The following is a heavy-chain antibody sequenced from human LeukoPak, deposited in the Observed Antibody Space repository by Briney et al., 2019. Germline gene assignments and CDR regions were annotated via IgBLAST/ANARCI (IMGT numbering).Heavy chain of an antibody. D-gene: IGHD2-2*01. V-gene: IGHV3-30*02. J-gene: IGHJ4*02. CDR2: IRYDGSNK. CDR1: GFTFSSYG. Sequence: GGSLRLSCAASGFTFSSYGMHWVRQAPGKGLEWVAFIRYDGSNKYYADSVKGRFTISRDNSKNTPYLQMNSLRAEDTAVYYCAKHIIVVVPAASTYFDYWGQGTPVTVSS. CDR3: AKHIIVVVPAASTYFDY.